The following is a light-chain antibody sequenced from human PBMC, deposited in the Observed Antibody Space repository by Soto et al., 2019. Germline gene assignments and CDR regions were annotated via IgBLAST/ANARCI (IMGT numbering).Light chain of an antibody. CDR1: QRVSSY. Sequence: EMVLKQSPATLSLSPWERATLSCRASQRVSSYLGWYQQKPGQAPGLLIYDASNRASGVPARFSGSGSGTDFTLTISSLDPEDFAVYYCQQRSSWPPTFGGGTKVEIK. V-gene: IGKV3-11*01. J-gene: IGKJ4*01. CDR3: QQRSSWPPT. CDR2: DAS.